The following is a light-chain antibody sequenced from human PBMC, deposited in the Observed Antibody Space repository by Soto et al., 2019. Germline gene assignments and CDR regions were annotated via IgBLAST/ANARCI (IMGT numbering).Light chain of an antibody. CDR2: STS. V-gene: IGKV1-39*01. J-gene: IGKJ4*01. CDR1: QSISSH. CDR3: QQSYSIPLT. Sequence: DLQMTQSPSSLSASVGDRVTITCRASQSISSHLNWYQLKPGKAPKLLIYSTSSLQSGVPSRFSGSGSGTDFTLTISSLQPEDFATYFCQQSYSIPLTFGGGTKVEIK.